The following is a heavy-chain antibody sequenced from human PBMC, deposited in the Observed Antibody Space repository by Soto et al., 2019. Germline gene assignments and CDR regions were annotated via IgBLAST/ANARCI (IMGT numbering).Heavy chain of an antibody. J-gene: IGHJ4*02. CDR1: GLTFSSSW. Sequence: VGSLRLSCAASGLTFSSSWMYWFRQAPGKGLVWVSGISGDGGTTTHADSVKGRFTISRDNAKNTLYLQMNSLRVEDTAVYYCARAGLVASGDYWGQGTLVTVSS. V-gene: IGHV3-74*01. D-gene: IGHD2-15*01. CDR3: ARAGLVASGDY. CDR2: ISGDGGTT.